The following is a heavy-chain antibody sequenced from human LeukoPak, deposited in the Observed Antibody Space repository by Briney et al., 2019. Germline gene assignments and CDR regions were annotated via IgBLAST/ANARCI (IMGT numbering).Heavy chain of an antibody. CDR2: ISTGTGNP. V-gene: IGHV7-4-1*02. D-gene: IGHD3-10*01. CDR1: GYTFTKYA. CDR3: TRDFYNSGSSLLDY. Sequence: ASVKVTCKASGYTFTKYAMNWLRQAPGQRPEWMGWISTGTGNPTYAQGFTGRFVFSLDTSVSTAYLEITSLKAEDTAVYYCTRDFYNSGSSLLDYWGQGTLVTVSS. J-gene: IGHJ4*02.